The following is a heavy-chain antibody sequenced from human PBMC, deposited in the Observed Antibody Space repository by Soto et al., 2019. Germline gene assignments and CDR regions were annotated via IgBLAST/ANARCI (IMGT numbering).Heavy chain of an antibody. Sequence: AQLVESGGGLVQPGGSLRLSCAASGFTFSDHYMDWVRQSPGKGLEWLSYISSGGRSIKYADSVKGRFTISRDNDKNSLYLQIYSLRAEDTAVYYCARDVGPGSTDYWGQGTLVTVSS. CDR3: ARDVGPGSTDY. V-gene: IGHV3-11*01. J-gene: IGHJ4*02. CDR2: ISSGGRSI. CDR1: GFTFSDHY.